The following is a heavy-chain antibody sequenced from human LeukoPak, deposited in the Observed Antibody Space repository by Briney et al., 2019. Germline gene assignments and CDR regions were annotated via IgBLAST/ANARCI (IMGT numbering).Heavy chain of an antibody. J-gene: IGHJ5*02. CDR2: MNPNSGNP. CDR3: ARGGYSSSWLSGINWFCP. V-gene: IGHV1-8*01. Sequence: GASVKGSCKASGYTFTSYDINWVRQATGQGLEWMGWMNPNSGNPGYAQKFYGRVTMTRNTSISTAYMERSSLRSEDTAVYYCARGGYSSSWLSGINWFCPWGQETLVTVSS. CDR1: GYTFTSYD. D-gene: IGHD6-13*01.